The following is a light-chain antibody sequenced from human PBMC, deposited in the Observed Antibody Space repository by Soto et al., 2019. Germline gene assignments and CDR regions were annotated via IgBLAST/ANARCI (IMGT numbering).Light chain of an antibody. J-gene: IGKJ3*01. V-gene: IGKV3-20*01. CDR1: QGIGDT. Sequence: EVVMTQSPATLSVSPGEGVTLSCRASQGIGDTLAWYHQKPGQAPRLLIYGASSRATGVPDRFSASGSGTDFTLTISRLEPEDFAVYYCQQYGRSPFTFGPGTKVDIK. CDR2: GAS. CDR3: QQYGRSPFT.